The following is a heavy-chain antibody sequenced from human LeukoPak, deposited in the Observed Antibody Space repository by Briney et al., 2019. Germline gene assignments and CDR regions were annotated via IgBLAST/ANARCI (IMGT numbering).Heavy chain of an antibody. CDR3: ARASHSGSYTDVDY. CDR1: GYTFTSYG. J-gene: IGHJ4*02. D-gene: IGHD1-26*01. V-gene: IGHV1-18*01. Sequence: VASVKVSCKASGYTFTSYGTSWVRQAPGQGLEWMGWISAYNGNTNYAQKLQGRVTMTTDTSTSTAYMELRSLRSDDTAVYYCARASHSGSYTDVDYWGQGTLVTVSS. CDR2: ISAYNGNT.